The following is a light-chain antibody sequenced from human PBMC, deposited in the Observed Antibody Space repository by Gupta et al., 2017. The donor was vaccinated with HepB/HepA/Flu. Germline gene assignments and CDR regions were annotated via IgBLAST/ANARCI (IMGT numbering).Light chain of an antibody. V-gene: IGKV1-39*01. Sequence: DIQMTQSPSSLSASVGDRVTITCRASQSISSYLNWYQQKPGKAPKLLIYAASSLQSGVPSRFSGSGSGKDFTLTISSLQPEDFATYYCQQSDSTPRGTFGQGTKVEIK. CDR1: QSISSY. CDR2: AAS. J-gene: IGKJ1*01. CDR3: QQSDSTPRGT.